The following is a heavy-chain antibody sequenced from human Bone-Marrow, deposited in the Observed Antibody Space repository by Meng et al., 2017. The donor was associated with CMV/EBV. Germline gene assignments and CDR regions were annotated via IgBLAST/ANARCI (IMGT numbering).Heavy chain of an antibody. J-gene: IGHJ6*02. CDR2: ISAYNGNT. CDR1: GYTFTSYG. Sequence: ASVKVSCKASGYTFTSYGISWVRQAPGQGLEWMGWISAYNGNTNYAQKLQGRVTMTTDTSTSTAYMELRSLRSDDTAVYYCASSSSYYYYYGMDVWGQGPTVTGSS. V-gene: IGHV1-18*01. CDR3: ASSSSYYYYYGMDV. D-gene: IGHD6-13*01.